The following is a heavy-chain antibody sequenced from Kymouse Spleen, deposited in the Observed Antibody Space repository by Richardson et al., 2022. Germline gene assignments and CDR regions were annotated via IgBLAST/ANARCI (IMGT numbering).Heavy chain of an antibody. CDR2: ISSSSSYI. CDR1: GFTFSSYS. CDR3: AGLYDGYYYYGMDV. V-gene: IGHV3-21*03. D-gene: IGHD2-8*01. J-gene: IGHJ6*02. Sequence: EVQLVESGGGLVKPGGSLRLSCAASGFTFSSYSMNWVRQAPGKGLEWVSSISSSSSYIYYADSVKGRFTISRDNAKNSLYLQMNSLRAEDTAVYYCAGLYDGYYYYGMDVWGQGTTVTVSS.